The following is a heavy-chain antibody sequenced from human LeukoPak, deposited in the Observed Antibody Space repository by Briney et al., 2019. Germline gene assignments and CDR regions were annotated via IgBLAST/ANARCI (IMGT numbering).Heavy chain of an antibody. CDR3: AKGFSAVILSSFDY. J-gene: IGHJ4*02. D-gene: IGHD3-16*01. CDR2: ISWNSGSI. Sequence: GGSLRLSCAASGFTLDDYAMHWVRQAPGKGLEWVSGISWNSGSIGYADSVKGRFTISRDNAKNSLYLQMNSLRAEDTALYYCAKGFSAVILSSFDYWGQGTLVTVSS. CDR1: GFTLDDYA. V-gene: IGHV3-9*01.